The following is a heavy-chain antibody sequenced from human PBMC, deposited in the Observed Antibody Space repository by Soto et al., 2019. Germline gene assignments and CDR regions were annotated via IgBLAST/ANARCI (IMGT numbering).Heavy chain of an antibody. CDR3: ARRHIVVVPRYFDL. V-gene: IGHV4-61*01. CDR2: IYYSGST. CDR1: GGSVSSGSYY. D-gene: IGHD2-21*01. J-gene: IGHJ2*01. Sequence: PSETLSLTCTVSGGSVSSGSYYWSWIRQPPGKGLEWIGYIYYSGSTNYNPSLKSRVTISVDTSKNQFSLKLSSVTAADTAVYYCARRHIVVVPRYFDLWGRGTLVTVSS.